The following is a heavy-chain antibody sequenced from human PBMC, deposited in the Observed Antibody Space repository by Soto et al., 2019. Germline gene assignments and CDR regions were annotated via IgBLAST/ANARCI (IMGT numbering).Heavy chain of an antibody. J-gene: IGHJ5*02. CDR1: GGTFSSYY. D-gene: IGHD2-2*01. CDR3: AKSYRGLFDP. Sequence: SETLSLTCAVYGGTFSSYYWNWIRQSPGKGLEWIGDINYSGGTNYNPSLKSRVTISVDTSKNQFSLQLDSVTAADTAVYYCAKSYRGLFDPWGQGALVTVSS. CDR2: INYSGGT. V-gene: IGHV4-34*08.